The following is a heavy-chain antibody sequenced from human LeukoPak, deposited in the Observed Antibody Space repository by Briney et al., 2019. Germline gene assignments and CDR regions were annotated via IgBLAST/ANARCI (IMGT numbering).Heavy chain of an antibody. CDR2: INHSGST. CDR1: GGSFSGYY. CDR3: ARGKGLLWFREFTFDY. Sequence: SETLSLTCAVYGGSFSGYYWSWIRQPPGKGLEWIGEINHSGSTNYNPSLKSRVTISVDTSKNQFSPKLSSVTAADTAVYYCARGKGLLWFREFTFDYWGQGTLVTVSS. J-gene: IGHJ4*02. V-gene: IGHV4-34*01. D-gene: IGHD3-10*01.